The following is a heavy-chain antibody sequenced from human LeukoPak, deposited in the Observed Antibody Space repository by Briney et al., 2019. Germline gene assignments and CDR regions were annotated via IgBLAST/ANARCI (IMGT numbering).Heavy chain of an antibody. V-gene: IGHV4-34*01. Sequence: SETLSLTCAVYGGSFSGYYWSWIRQPPGKGLEWIGEINHSGSTNYNPSLKSRVTISVDTSKSPFSLKLSSVTAADTAVYYCARGLRYYYYYMDVWGKGTTVTVSS. J-gene: IGHJ6*03. CDR2: INHSGST. CDR3: ARGLRYYYYYMDV. D-gene: IGHD5-12*01. CDR1: GGSFSGYY.